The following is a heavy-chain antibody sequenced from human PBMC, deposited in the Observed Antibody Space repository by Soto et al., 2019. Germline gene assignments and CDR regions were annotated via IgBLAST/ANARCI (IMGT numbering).Heavy chain of an antibody. CDR3: AKAVVTWSGPRCLDY. J-gene: IGHJ4*02. D-gene: IGHD3-3*01. CDR1: GFTFGSYA. CDR2: ISGSGGST. Sequence: GGSLRLSCAASGFTFGSYAMSWVRQAPGKGLEWVSAISGSGGSTYYADCVKGRFTISRDNSKNTLYLQMNSLRAEDTAVYYCAKAVVTWSGPRCLDYWGQGTMVTVSS. V-gene: IGHV3-23*01.